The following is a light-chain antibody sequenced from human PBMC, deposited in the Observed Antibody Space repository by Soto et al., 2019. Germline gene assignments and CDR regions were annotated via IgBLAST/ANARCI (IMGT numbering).Light chain of an antibody. CDR1: QSVSSNL. Sequence: TVLTQSPGTLSLSPGERATLSCGASQSVSSNLLAWYQHKPGRAPRLLIYSASNRPAGIPDKFSGSGSGTDFTLTISSLEPEEFAVYYCQQYGNPPYTFGQGTKLEIK. CDR2: SAS. CDR3: QQYGNPPYT. J-gene: IGKJ2*01. V-gene: IGKV3-20*01.